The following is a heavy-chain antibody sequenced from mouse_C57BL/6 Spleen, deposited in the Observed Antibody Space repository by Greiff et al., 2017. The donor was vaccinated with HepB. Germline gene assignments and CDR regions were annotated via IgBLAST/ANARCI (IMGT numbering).Heavy chain of an antibody. CDR3: ARGDDPQGFAY. Sequence: QVQLQQPGAELVKPGASVKLSCKASGYTFTSYWMQWVKQRPGQGLEWIGEIDPSDSYTNYNQKFKGKATLTVDTSSSTAYMQLSSLTSEDSAVYYGARGDDPQGFAYWGQGTLVTVSA. J-gene: IGHJ3*01. CDR2: IDPSDSYT. V-gene: IGHV1-50*01. D-gene: IGHD3-2*02. CDR1: GYTFTSYW.